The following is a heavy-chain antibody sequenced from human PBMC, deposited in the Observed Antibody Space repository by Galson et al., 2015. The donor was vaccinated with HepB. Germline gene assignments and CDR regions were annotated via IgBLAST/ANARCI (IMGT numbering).Heavy chain of an antibody. Sequence: SVKVSCKASGGTFSSYAISWVRQAPGQGLEWMGGIIPIFGTANYAQKFQGRVTITADESTSTAYMELSSLRSEDTAVYYCARVSSGDYVWGSYRYWYYFDYWGQGTLVTVSS. CDR2: IIPIFGTA. D-gene: IGHD3-16*02. J-gene: IGHJ4*02. CDR3: ARVSSGDYVWGSYRYWYYFDY. CDR1: GGTFSSYA. V-gene: IGHV1-69*13.